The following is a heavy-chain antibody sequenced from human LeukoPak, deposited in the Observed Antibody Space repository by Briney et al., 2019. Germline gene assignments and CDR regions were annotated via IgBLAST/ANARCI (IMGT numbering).Heavy chain of an antibody. CDR1: GGSISSYY. CDR2: IYYSGST. V-gene: IGHV4-59*01. J-gene: IGHJ5*02. D-gene: IGHD3-3*01. Sequence: SETLSLTCTVSGGSISSYYWSWIRQPPGKGLEWIGYIYYSGSTNYNPSLKSRVTISVDTSKNQFSLKLSSVTAADTAVYYCARNYDFWSGLNWFDPWGQGTLVTVSS. CDR3: ARNYDFWSGLNWFDP.